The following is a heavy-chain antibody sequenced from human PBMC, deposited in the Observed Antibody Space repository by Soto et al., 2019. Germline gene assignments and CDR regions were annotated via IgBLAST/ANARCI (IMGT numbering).Heavy chain of an antibody. Sequence: SETLSLTCTVSGGSISNSYWSWIRQPPGKGLEWIGHISYSGRINYNPSLRSRGTISVDTSKNQFSLKLSSVTAADTAVYYCARGLKMITFGGVIVMNYYGMDVWGQGTTVTVSS. CDR3: ARGLKMITFGGVIVMNYYGMDV. D-gene: IGHD3-16*02. J-gene: IGHJ6*02. CDR1: GGSISNSY. V-gene: IGHV4-59*12. CDR2: ISYSGRI.